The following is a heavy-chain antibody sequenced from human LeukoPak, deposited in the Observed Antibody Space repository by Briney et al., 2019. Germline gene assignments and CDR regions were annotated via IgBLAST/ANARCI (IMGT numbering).Heavy chain of an antibody. CDR3: VKGDWYFES. CDR2: VNQDGTEK. Sequence: QPGGSLRLSCAASGFHFGDSRMTWVRQAPGKGLQWVANVNQDGTEKHFLDSVEGRFTISRDNAKKSLYLQMSSLRPEDTALYFCVKGDWYFESWGQGTLVTVSS. J-gene: IGHJ4*02. CDR1: GFHFGDSR. V-gene: IGHV3-7*04. D-gene: IGHD2-21*01.